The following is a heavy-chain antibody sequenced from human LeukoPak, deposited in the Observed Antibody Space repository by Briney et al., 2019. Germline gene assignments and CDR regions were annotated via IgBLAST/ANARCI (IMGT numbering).Heavy chain of an antibody. CDR3: AQRGIQLWFNY. D-gene: IGHD5-18*01. CDR2: ISPSGGNR. Sequence: GGSLRLSCVGSGFIFGGYTMNWVRQAPGKGLEWLSYISPSGGNRFYADSVKGRFTISRDNAKNSLYLQMNSLRAEDTAVYYCAQRGIQLWFNYWGQGTLVTVSS. CDR1: GFIFGGYT. V-gene: IGHV3-48*04. J-gene: IGHJ4*02.